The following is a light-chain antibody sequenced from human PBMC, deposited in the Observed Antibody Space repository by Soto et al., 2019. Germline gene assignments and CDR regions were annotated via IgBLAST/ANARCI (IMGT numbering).Light chain of an antibody. Sequence: QSVLTQPPSVSGAPGQRVTISCTGSSSNIGTSYDVHWYQQFPGTAPRLLIYGNNNRPSGVPDRFSGSKSGTSASLAITGLQVEDEADYYCQSYDRSLSGVLFGGGTKLTVL. J-gene: IGLJ2*01. V-gene: IGLV1-40*01. CDR2: GNN. CDR1: SSNIGTSYD. CDR3: QSYDRSLSGVL.